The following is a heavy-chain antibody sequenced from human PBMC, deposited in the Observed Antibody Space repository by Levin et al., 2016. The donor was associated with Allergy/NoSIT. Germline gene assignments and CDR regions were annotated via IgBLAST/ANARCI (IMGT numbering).Heavy chain of an antibody. CDR3: ARVVADYYGMDV. J-gene: IGHJ6*02. CDR2: INAGNGNT. Sequence: WVRQAPGQRLEWMGWINAGNGNTKYSQKFQGRVTITRDTSASTAYMELSSLRSEDTAVYYCARVVADYYGMDVWGQGTDGHRLL. V-gene: IGHV1-3*01. D-gene: IGHD5-12*01.